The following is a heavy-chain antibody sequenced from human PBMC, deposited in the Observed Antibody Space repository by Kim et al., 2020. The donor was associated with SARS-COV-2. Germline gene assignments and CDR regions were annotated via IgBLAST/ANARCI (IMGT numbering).Heavy chain of an antibody. CDR3: AKDRYCSSTSCLYFDY. J-gene: IGHJ4*02. V-gene: IGHV3-30*18. D-gene: IGHD2-2*01. Sequence: WGSLRLSCAASGFTFSSYGMHWVRQAPGKGLEWVAVISYDGSNKYYADSVKGRFTISRDNSKNTLYLQMNSLRAEDTAVYYCAKDRYCSSTSCLYFDYWGQGTLVTVSS. CDR2: ISYDGSNK. CDR1: GFTFSSYG.